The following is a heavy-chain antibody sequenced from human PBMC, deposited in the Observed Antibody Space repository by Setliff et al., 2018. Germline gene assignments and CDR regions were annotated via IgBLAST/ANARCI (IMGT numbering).Heavy chain of an antibody. CDR2: FDPEDGET. V-gene: IGHV1-24*01. J-gene: IGHJ1*01. CDR1: GYTLTELS. CDR3: ARDPWQWLTTFTSAEYFQH. D-gene: IGHD6-19*01. Sequence: ASVKVSCKVSGYTLTELSMHWVRQAPGKGLEWVGGFDPEDGETIYAQKFQGRVTMTEDTSTDTAYMELSSLRSEDTAVYYCARDPWQWLTTFTSAEYFQHWGQGTLVTVSS.